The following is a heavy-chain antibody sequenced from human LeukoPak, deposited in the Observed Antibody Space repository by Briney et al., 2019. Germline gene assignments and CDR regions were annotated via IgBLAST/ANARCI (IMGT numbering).Heavy chain of an antibody. Sequence: GGSLRLSCAASGFTFSSYSMNWVRQAPGKGLEWVSSIRSSSSYIYYADSVKGRFTISRDNAKNSLYLQMNSLRAEDTAVYYCARDHPFRYCSSTSCYAWDYWGQGTLVTVSS. J-gene: IGHJ4*02. CDR3: ARDHPFRYCSSTSCYAWDY. V-gene: IGHV3-21*01. CDR2: IRSSSSYI. CDR1: GFTFSSYS. D-gene: IGHD2-2*01.